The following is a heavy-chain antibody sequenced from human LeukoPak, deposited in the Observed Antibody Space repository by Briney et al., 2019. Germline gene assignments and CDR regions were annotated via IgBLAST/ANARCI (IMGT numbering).Heavy chain of an antibody. Sequence: GSSVKVSCKASGGTFSSYAISWVRQAPGQGLEWMGRIIPILGIANYAQKFQGRVTMTRDTSISTAYMELSRLRSDDTAVYYCARGGVVVPAAIGYYYYGMDVWGQGTTVTVSS. V-gene: IGHV1-69*04. D-gene: IGHD2-2*02. CDR1: GGTFSSYA. CDR2: IIPILGIA. J-gene: IGHJ6*02. CDR3: ARGGVVVPAAIGYYYYGMDV.